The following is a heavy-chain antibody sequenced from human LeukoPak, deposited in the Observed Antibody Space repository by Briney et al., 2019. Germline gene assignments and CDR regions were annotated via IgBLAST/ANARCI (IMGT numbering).Heavy chain of an antibody. CDR3: ARVKSSGWYEGAFDI. CDR1: GGSISSSSYY. Sequence: PSETLSLTCTVSGGSISSSSYYWGWIRQPPGKGLEWIGSIYYSGSTYYNPSLKSRVTISVDTSKNQFSLKLSSVTAADTAVYYCARVKSSGWYEGAFDIWGQGTMVTVSS. D-gene: IGHD6-19*01. V-gene: IGHV4-39*07. CDR2: IYYSGST. J-gene: IGHJ3*02.